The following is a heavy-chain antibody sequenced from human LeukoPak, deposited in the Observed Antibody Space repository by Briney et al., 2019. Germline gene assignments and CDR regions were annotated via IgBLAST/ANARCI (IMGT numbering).Heavy chain of an antibody. CDR3: ALGGTIPDAFDI. D-gene: IGHD3-16*01. CDR2: IYYSGST. J-gene: IGHJ3*02. V-gene: IGHV4-39*07. Sequence: PSETLSLTCTVSGGSISSSSYYWGWIRQPPGKGLEWIGSIYYSGSTYYNPSLKSRVTISVDTSKNQFSLKLSSVTAADTAVYYCALGGTIPDAFDIWGQGTMVTVSS. CDR1: GGSISSSSYY.